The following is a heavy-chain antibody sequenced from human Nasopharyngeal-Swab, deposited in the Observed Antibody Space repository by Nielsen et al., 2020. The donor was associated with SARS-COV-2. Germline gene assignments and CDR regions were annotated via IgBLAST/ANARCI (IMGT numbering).Heavy chain of an antibody. D-gene: IGHD2-15*01. Sequence: GESLKISCTASGFVFSNYGMHWVRQAPGKGLQWVAAISYSGSHKDHADSVMGRFTISRDNSKNTLFLQMDSLRVEDTATYYCAKGPRIVVGGTVNHGFDVWGQGTMVTVSS. J-gene: IGHJ3*01. CDR2: ISYSGSHK. CDR3: AKGPRIVVGGTVNHGFDV. V-gene: IGHV3-30*18. CDR1: GFVFSNYG.